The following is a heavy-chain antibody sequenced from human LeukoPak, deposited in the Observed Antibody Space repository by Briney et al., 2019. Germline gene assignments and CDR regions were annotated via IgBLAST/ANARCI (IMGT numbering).Heavy chain of an antibody. J-gene: IGHJ4*02. CDR2: IYTSGST. CDR3: AREGKEAPMDIIAVAGTDY. CDR1: GYSISSGYY. V-gene: IGHV4-38-2*02. Sequence: PSETLSLTCTVSGYSISSGYYWGWIRQPPGKGLEWIGRIYTSGSTNYNPSLKSRVTISVDTSKNQFSLKLSSVTAADTAVYYCAREGKEAPMDIIAVAGTDYWGQGTLVTVSS. D-gene: IGHD6-19*01.